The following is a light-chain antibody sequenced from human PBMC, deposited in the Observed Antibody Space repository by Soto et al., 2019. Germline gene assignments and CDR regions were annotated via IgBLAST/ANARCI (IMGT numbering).Light chain of an antibody. CDR3: TSYAGGNNV. CDR1: SSDVGGYNY. CDR2: EVN. V-gene: IGLV2-8*01. J-gene: IGLJ1*01. Sequence: QSALTQPPSASGSPGQSVTISCTGTSSDVGGYNYVSWYQQHPGKVPKLMVYEVNKRPSGVPDRFSNSTSGNTTSLTVSGLQAEDEADDYCTSYAGGNNVFGTRTKLTVL.